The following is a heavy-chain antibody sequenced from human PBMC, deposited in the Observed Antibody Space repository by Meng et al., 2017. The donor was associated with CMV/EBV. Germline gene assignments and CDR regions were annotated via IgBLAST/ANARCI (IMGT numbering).Heavy chain of an antibody. CDR3: ASVGSTTPYFDY. D-gene: IGHD2-2*01. V-gene: IGHV4-59*01. J-gene: IGHJ4*02. Sequence: QVTVEEWGPVLMQPSPTLSRTWPGSAGSHSSNHWSWIRQPPGQRMEWIGYIDSSGTNNYNPSLNRLVTTSVDTYKTQFSLTLSSATAAATAVYYCASVGSTTPYFDYWGQGSLVTVSS. CDR2: IDSSGTN. CDR1: AGSHSSNH.